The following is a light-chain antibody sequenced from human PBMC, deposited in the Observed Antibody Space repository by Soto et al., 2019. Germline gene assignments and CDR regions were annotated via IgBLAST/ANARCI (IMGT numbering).Light chain of an antibody. CDR3: QQYYTPLS. Sequence: DIVMTQSPDSLAVSLGERATINCKSSQSVLYNSDNKNYLAWYQQKAGQPRKLFIYWASTRDSGVPDRFSGSGSGADFTLTINNLQAGYVAVYYCQQYYTPLSFGGGNKVEIK. J-gene: IGKJ4*01. V-gene: IGKV4-1*01. CDR1: QSVLYNSDNKNY. CDR2: WAS.